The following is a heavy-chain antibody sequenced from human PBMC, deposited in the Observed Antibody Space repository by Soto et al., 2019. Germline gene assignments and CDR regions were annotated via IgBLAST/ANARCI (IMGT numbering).Heavy chain of an antibody. Sequence: GGSLRLSCAASGFIFSNYVMHWVRQAPGKGLEWVAVISYDGNSKHYADSVKGRFTISRDNSKSTLHVQMNSLGAEDTAVYYCARSYCGDDCALDHWGQGTLVTVSS. CDR3: ARSYCGDDCALDH. CDR1: GFIFSNYV. V-gene: IGHV3-30-3*01. J-gene: IGHJ4*02. CDR2: ISYDGNSK. D-gene: IGHD2-21*02.